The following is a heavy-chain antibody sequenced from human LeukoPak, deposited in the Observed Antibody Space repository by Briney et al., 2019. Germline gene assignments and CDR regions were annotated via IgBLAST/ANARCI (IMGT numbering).Heavy chain of an antibody. CDR2: ISYDGSNK. Sequence: GGSLRLSCTASGFIFSTSWMTWVRQAPGKGLEWVAVISYDGSNKYADSVKGRFTISRDNSKNTLFLQMNSLRPDDTAVYYCATTLGSGWKFDYWGQGTLVTVSS. V-gene: IGHV3-30*03. J-gene: IGHJ4*02. CDR3: ATTLGSGWKFDY. CDR1: GFIFSTSW. D-gene: IGHD6-19*01.